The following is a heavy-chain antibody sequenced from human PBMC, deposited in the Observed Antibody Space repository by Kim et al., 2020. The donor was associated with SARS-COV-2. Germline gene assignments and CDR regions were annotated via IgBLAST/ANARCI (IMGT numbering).Heavy chain of an antibody. J-gene: IGHJ4*02. Sequence: KGRFTISRDNAKNSLYLQMNSLRAEDTAVYYCARDRPVTSHYDSSGGPDYWGQGTLVTVSS. D-gene: IGHD3-22*01. CDR3: ARDRPVTSHYDSSGGPDY. V-gene: IGHV3-11*06.